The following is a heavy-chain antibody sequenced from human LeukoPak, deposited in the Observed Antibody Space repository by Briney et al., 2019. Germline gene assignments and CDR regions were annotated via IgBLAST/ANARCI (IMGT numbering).Heavy chain of an antibody. V-gene: IGHV4-39*07. Sequence: PSETLSLTCTVSGGSTTSSSYYWGWIRQPPGKGLEWIGSIYYSGSTYYNPSLKSRVTISVDTSKNQFSLKLSSVTAADTAVYYCARGVWWVYYFDYWGQGTLVTVSS. D-gene: IGHD2-21*01. CDR2: IYYSGST. CDR1: GGSTTSSSYY. J-gene: IGHJ4*02. CDR3: ARGVWWVYYFDY.